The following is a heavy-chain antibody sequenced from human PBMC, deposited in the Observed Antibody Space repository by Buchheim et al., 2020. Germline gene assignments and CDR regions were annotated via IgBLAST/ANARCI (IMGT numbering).Heavy chain of an antibody. Sequence: QVQLVESGGGLVKPGGSLRLSCTGSKFTFSDYYMSWIRQAPGKGLEWVSNISPTGSTINYADSVKGRFTISRDNAENSLYLEMNSLRAEDTAIYYCARIPDYYDSSGYFDYWGLGTL. D-gene: IGHD3-22*01. CDR2: ISPTGSTI. V-gene: IGHV3-11*01. CDR3: ARIPDYYDSSGYFDY. CDR1: KFTFSDYY. J-gene: IGHJ4*02.